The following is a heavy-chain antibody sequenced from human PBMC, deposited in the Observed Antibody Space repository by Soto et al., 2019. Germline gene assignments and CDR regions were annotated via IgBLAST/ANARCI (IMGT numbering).Heavy chain of an antibody. CDR3: ARTHSGSYYSVFNY. D-gene: IGHD1-26*01. Sequence: SETLSLTCVVSNFSISSGYYWGWIRQSPGKGLEWIASIYRSGTTSYNPSLKSRVTTSVDPSKNQFSLMLTAVTAADTAVYYCARTHSGSYYSVFNYWGRGSLVTVSS. J-gene: IGHJ4*02. V-gene: IGHV4-38-2*01. CDR1: NFSISSGYY. CDR2: IYRSGTT.